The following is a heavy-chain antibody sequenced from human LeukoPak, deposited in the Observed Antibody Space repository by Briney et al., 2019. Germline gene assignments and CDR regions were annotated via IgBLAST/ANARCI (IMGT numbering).Heavy chain of an antibody. J-gene: IGHJ4*02. D-gene: IGHD5-24*01. CDR1: GYSFTSYW. CDR3: ARGGFWGDGYNYYFDY. Sequence: GESLKISCKGSGYSFTSYWIGWVRQVPGKGLEWMGIIYPGDSDTRYSPSFQGQVTISADKSISTAYLQWGSLKASDTAMYYCARGGFWGDGYNYYFDYWGQGTLVTVSS. V-gene: IGHV5-51*01. CDR2: IYPGDSDT.